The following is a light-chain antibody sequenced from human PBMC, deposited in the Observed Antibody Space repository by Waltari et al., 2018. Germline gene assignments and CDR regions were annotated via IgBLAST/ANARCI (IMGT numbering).Light chain of an antibody. CDR3: QHYESLPVT. CDR2: DAS. J-gene: IGKJ1*01. V-gene: IGKV3-20*01. CDR1: QSISKY. Sequence: EIVLTQSPGTLSLSSGERATLSCRTSQSISKYLAWYQQKPGQAPRLLIYDASSRATGIPDRFSGSGSGTDFSLTISRLEPEDFAVYYCQHYESLPVTFSQGTKVEIK.